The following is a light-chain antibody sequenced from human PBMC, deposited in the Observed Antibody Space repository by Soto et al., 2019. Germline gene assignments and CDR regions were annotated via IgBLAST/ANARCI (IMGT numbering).Light chain of an antibody. J-gene: IGKJ1*01. CDR2: WAS. Sequence: DIVMTQSPDSLAVSLGERATINCKSSQSVLYSSNNKNYLAWYQQKPGQPPKLLIYWASTRESGVPDRFSGSGSGTDFTFTISSLQAEDVAVYYCQQYYSTLRTFGQGTKVEIK. CDR3: QQYYSTLRT. CDR1: QSVLYSSNNKNY. V-gene: IGKV4-1*01.